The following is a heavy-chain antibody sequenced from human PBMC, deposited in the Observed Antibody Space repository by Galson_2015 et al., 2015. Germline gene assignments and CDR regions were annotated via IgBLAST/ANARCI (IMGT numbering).Heavy chain of an antibody. CDR2: ISWNSGSI. D-gene: IGHD3-16*02. J-gene: IGHJ4*02. CDR3: AKDASDYVWGSYRLDY. Sequence: SLRLSCAASGFTFDDYAMHWVRQAPGKGLEWVSGISWNSGSIGYADSVKGRFTISRDNAKNSLYLQMNSLRAEDTALYYCAKDASDYVWGSYRLDYWGQGTLVTVSS. V-gene: IGHV3-9*01. CDR1: GFTFDDYA.